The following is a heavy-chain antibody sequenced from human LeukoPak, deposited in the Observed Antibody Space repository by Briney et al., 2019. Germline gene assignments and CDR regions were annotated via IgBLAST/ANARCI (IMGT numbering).Heavy chain of an antibody. CDR3: ARGGRLFDY. V-gene: IGHV3-21*01. Sequence: PGGSLRLSCAASGFTFSSSNMNWVRQAPGKGLEWVSSITTSGSYIYYADSVKGRFTISRDNAKNSPYLQMSSLRDEDTAVYYCARGGRLFDYWGQGTVVTVSS. CDR2: ITTSGSYI. J-gene: IGHJ4*02. CDR1: GFTFSSSN.